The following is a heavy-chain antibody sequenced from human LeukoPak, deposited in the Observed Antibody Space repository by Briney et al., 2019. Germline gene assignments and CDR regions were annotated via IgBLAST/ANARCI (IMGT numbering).Heavy chain of an antibody. Sequence: GGALRLSCAASGFTFSSYGIHWVCQSPGKGLEWVAVISYDGSSKYYADSVKGRFTISRDNSKNTLYLQMNSLRAEDTAVYYCARFSGSYYYFDYWGQGTLVTVSS. J-gene: IGHJ4*02. CDR2: ISYDGSSK. CDR3: ARFSGSYYYFDY. V-gene: IGHV3-30*03. D-gene: IGHD1-26*01. CDR1: GFTFSSYG.